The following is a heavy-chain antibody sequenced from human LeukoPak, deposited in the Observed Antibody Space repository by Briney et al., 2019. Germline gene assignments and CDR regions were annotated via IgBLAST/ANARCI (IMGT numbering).Heavy chain of an antibody. CDR2: MNPNSGNT. Sequence: ASVKVSCKASGYTFTSYDINWVRQATGQGLEWMGWMNPNSGNTGYALKFQGRVTMTRNTSISTAYMELSSLRSEDTAVYYCARAYGSRTPPLGYWGQGTLVTVSS. J-gene: IGHJ4*02. V-gene: IGHV1-8*01. CDR3: ARAYGSRTPPLGY. D-gene: IGHD3-10*01. CDR1: GYTFTSYD.